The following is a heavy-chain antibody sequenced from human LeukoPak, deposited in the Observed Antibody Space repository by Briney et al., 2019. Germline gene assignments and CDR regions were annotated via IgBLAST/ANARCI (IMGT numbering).Heavy chain of an antibody. Sequence: GASVKVSCKASGYTFTSYDINWVRQATGQGLEWMGWMDPNSDNTGYAQKFQGRVAITRNTSISTAYMELSSLRSEDTAVYYCARVGGIAVAGDSHRGRYYYYYMDVWGKGTTVTVSS. V-gene: IGHV1-8*03. J-gene: IGHJ6*03. CDR3: ARVGGIAVAGDSHRGRYYYYYMDV. D-gene: IGHD6-19*01. CDR1: GYTFTSYD. CDR2: MDPNSDNT.